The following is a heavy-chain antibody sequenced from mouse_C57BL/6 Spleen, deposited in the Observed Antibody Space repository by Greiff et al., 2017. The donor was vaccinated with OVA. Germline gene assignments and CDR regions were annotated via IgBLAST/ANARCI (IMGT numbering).Heavy chain of an antibody. CDR1: GYTFTSYD. V-gene: IGHV1-85*01. D-gene: IGHD2-5*01. J-gene: IGHJ3*01. CDR2: IYPRDGST. Sequence: QVQLKQSGPELVKPGASVKLSCKASGYTFTSYDINWVKQRPGQGLEWIGWIYPRDGSTKYNEKFKGKATLTVDTSSSTAYMELHSLTSEDSAVYFCAREDYSNYVGFAYWGQGTLVTVSA. CDR3: AREDYSNYVGFAY.